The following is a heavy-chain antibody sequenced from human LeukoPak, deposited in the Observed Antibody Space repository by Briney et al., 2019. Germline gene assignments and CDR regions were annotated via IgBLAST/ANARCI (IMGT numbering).Heavy chain of an antibody. CDR2: IYSDGSDT. J-gene: IGHJ3*01. V-gene: IGHV3-74*01. Sequence: PGGSLRLSCAASGFTLSSYWMHWVRQAPGKGLVWVSRIYSDGSDTSYAESVKGRFTIYRDNAKNTLFLQINSLTAEDTAVYYCATDRAHAFDLWGQGTMVTVS. CDR1: GFTLSSYW. CDR3: ATDRAHAFDL.